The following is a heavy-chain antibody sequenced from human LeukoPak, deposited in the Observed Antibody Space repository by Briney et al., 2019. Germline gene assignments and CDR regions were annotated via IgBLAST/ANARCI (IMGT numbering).Heavy chain of an antibody. D-gene: IGHD3-10*01. J-gene: IGHJ4*02. CDR3: TRAGGY. CDR1: RFTFSSYS. Sequence: GGSLRLSCAASRFTFSSYSMNWVRQAPGKGLEWVGFIRSKAYGGTTEYAASVKGRFTISRDDSKSIAYLQMNSLKTEDTAVYYCTRAGGYWGQGTLVTVSS. V-gene: IGHV3-49*04. CDR2: IRSKAYGGTT.